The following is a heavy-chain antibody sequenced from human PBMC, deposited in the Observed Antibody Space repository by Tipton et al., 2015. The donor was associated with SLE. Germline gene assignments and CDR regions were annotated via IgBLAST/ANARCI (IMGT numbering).Heavy chain of an antibody. D-gene: IGHD4-11*01. J-gene: IGHJ4*02. Sequence: GLVKPSETLSLSCDVYGGSFSDYYWMWIRQPPGKGLEWIGEINHSGSTICNPSLVSRVTISVDTSKNQFSLKMNSVTAADTAVYYCARGTVMDYWGQGTLVTVSS. CDR2: INHSGST. V-gene: IGHV4-34*01. CDR1: GGSFSDYY. CDR3: ARGTVMDY.